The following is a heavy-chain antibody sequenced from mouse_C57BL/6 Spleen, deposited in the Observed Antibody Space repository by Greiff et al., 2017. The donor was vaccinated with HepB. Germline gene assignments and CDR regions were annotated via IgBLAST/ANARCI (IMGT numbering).Heavy chain of an antibody. Sequence: DVMLVESGGGLVKPGGSLKLSCAASGFTFSSYAMSWVRQTPEKRLEWVATISDGGSYTYYPDNVKGRFTISRDNAKNNLYLQMSHLKSEDTAMYYCAREGDGNYLYYFDYWGQGTTLTVSS. CDR3: AREGDGNYLYYFDY. CDR2: ISDGGSYT. CDR1: GFTFSSYA. D-gene: IGHD2-1*01. J-gene: IGHJ2*01. V-gene: IGHV5-4*01.